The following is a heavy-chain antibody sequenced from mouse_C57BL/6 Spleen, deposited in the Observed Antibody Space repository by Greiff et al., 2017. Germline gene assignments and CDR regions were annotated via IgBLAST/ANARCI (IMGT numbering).Heavy chain of an antibody. CDR2: INPGSGST. V-gene: IGHV1-54*01. J-gene: IGHJ4*01. CDR1: GYAFTNYL. Sequence: QVQLKQSGAELVRPGTSVKVSCKASGYAFTNYLIEWVKQRPGQGLEWIGVINPGSGSTNYNEKFKGKATLTADKSSSTAYMQLSSLTSEDSAVYFCAREKGAMDYWGQGTSVTVSS. CDR3: AREKGAMDY.